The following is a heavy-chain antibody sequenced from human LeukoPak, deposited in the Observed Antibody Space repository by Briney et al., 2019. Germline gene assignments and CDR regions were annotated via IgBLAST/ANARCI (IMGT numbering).Heavy chain of an antibody. CDR1: EFTFSNYW. CDR2: IKQDGSEK. Sequence: GGSLRLSCATSEFTFSNYWMSWVRQAPGKGLEWVATIKQDGSEKYYVDPVKGRFTISRDNAKNSLFLQMNSLRVEDTAVYYCARVWGSDSNCRCFDYWGQGTLVTVSS. D-gene: IGHD4-11*01. V-gene: IGHV3-7*01. CDR3: ARVWGSDSNCRCFDY. J-gene: IGHJ4*02.